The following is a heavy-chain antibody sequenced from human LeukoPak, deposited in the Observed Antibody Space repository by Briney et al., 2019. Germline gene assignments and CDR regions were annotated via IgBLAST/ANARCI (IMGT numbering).Heavy chain of an antibody. CDR3: ARAYSGSYWDY. CDR1: GFTFSSYA. J-gene: IGHJ4*02. CDR2: ISYDGSNK. Sequence: GGSLRLSCAASGFTFSSYAMHWVRQAPGKGLEWVAVISYDGSNKYYADSVKGRFTISRDNSKNTLYLQMNSLRAEDTAVYYCARAYSGSYWDYWGQGTLVTVSS. D-gene: IGHD1-26*01. V-gene: IGHV3-30-3*01.